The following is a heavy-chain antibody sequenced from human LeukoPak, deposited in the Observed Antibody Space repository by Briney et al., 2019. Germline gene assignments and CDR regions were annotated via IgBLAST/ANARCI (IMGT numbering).Heavy chain of an antibody. CDR3: ARRPGDDAFDI. V-gene: IGHV1-8*03. CDR1: GYTFTSYD. CDR2: VNPNSGNT. D-gene: IGHD7-27*01. J-gene: IGHJ3*02. Sequence: ASVKVSCKASGYTFTSYDINWVRQATGQGLEWMGWVNPNSGNTGYAQKFQGRVTITRNTSISTAYMELSSLRSEDTAVYYCARRPGDDAFDIWGQGTMVTVSS.